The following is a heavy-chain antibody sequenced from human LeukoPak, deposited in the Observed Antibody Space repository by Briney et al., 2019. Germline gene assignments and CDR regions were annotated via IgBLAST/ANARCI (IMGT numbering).Heavy chain of an antibody. CDR2: IYTSGST. V-gene: IGHV4-61*02. Sequence: PSETLSLTCTVSGGSISSGSYYWTWIRQPAGKGLEWIGRIYTSGSTNYNPSLKSRVTISVDTSKNQFSLKLSSVTAADTAVYYCARDPSLRSDYGVYAVDWGQGTLVTVSS. D-gene: IGHD4/OR15-4a*01. J-gene: IGHJ4*02. CDR3: ARDPSLRSDYGVYAVD. CDR1: GGSISSGSYY.